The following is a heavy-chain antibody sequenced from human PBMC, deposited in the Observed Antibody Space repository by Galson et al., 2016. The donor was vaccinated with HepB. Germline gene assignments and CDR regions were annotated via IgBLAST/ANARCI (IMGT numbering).Heavy chain of an antibody. Sequence: SLRLSCAASGFIVSSNYMSWVRQAPGKGLEWVSVIYSRGDTFYSDSVKGRFTISRANFKNTLYLHMKRLRAEDTAVYYCASRERGDLEYAFDIWGQGTMVTVSS. CDR1: GFIVSSNY. V-gene: IGHV3-53*01. CDR3: ASRERGDLEYAFDI. CDR2: IYSRGDT. D-gene: IGHD3-3*01. J-gene: IGHJ3*02.